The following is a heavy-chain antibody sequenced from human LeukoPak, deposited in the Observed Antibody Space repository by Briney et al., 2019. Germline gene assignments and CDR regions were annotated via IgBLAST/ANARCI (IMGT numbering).Heavy chain of an antibody. CDR2: IIPIFGTA. V-gene: IGHV1-69*05. CDR3: ARGHGTAASNWFDP. CDR1: GYTFTNYA. J-gene: IGHJ5*02. Sequence: GASVKVSCKASGYTFTNYAVNWVRQAPGQGLEWMGGIIPIFGTANYAQKFQGRVTITTDESTSTAYMELSSLRSEDTAVYYCARGHGTAASNWFDPWGQGTLVTVSS. D-gene: IGHD2-8*02.